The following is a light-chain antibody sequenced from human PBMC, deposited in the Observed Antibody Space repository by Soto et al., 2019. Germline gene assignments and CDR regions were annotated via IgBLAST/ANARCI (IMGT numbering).Light chain of an antibody. CDR3: EAWDDSLYGAV. CDR2: NND. CDR1: SSNIGANP. V-gene: IGLV1-44*01. J-gene: IGLJ2*01. Sequence: QSVLTQPPSASGTPGQRVTISCSGSSSNIGANPINWYQQLPGTAPKLLIYNNDQRPSVVPDRFSASKSGTSASLAISGLQSEDEADYYCEAWDDSLYGAVLGGGTKVTVL.